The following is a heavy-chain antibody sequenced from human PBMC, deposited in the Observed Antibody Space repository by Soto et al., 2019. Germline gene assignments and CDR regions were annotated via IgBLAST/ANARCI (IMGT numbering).Heavy chain of an antibody. CDR1: GYSISSGYY. CDR2: IYHSGST. V-gene: IGHV4-38-2*01. D-gene: IGHD3-10*01. Sequence: SETLSLTCAVSGYSISSGYYWGWIRQPPGKGLEWIGSIYHSGSTYYNPSLKSRVTISVDTSKNQFSLKLSSVTAADTAVYYCATRKESMVRGVMVFDPWGQGTLVTV. J-gene: IGHJ5*02. CDR3: ATRKESMVRGVMVFDP.